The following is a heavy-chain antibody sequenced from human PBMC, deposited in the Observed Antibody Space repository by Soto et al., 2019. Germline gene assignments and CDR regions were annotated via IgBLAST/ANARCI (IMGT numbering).Heavy chain of an antibody. Sequence: GGSLRLSWAAPGFAFNIYAMTWVRQAPGKGLEWVSAISGGGDTTSYADSVKGRFTVSRDGSKNTLYLQMSSLRAEDTALYYCAKGRGGSGSLTPRVDFWGQGTLVTVSS. J-gene: IGHJ4*02. D-gene: IGHD3-10*01. CDR1: GFAFNIYA. CDR2: ISGGGDTT. V-gene: IGHV3-23*01. CDR3: AKGRGGSGSLTPRVDF.